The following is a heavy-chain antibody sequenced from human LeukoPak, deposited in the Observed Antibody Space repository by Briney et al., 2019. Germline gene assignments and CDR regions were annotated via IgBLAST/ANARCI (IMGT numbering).Heavy chain of an antibody. Sequence: SETLSLTCAVYGGSFSGYYWSWIRQPPGKGLEWIGEINHSGSTNYNPSLKSRVTISVDTSKNQFSLKLSSVTAADTAVYYCARVTRALRSGIAAAGRSWFDSWGQGTLVTVSS. D-gene: IGHD6-13*01. CDR2: INHSGST. J-gene: IGHJ5*01. CDR1: GGSFSGYY. CDR3: ARVTRALRSGIAAAGRSWFDS. V-gene: IGHV4-34*01.